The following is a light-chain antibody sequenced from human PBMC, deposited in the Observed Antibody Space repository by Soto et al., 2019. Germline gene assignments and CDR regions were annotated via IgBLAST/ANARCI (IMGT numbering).Light chain of an antibody. CDR3: HQYNTWPPHFT. CDR1: QSLNSNS. Sequence: EIVLTQSPGTLSVSPGERATLSCRASQSLNSNSLAWYQQRPGQTPRLLIYNASTRATGVPARFSGGGSVTEFSLTISSLQSDDLAVYYCHQYNTWPPHFTFGPGT. V-gene: IGKV3-15*01. CDR2: NAS. J-gene: IGKJ3*01.